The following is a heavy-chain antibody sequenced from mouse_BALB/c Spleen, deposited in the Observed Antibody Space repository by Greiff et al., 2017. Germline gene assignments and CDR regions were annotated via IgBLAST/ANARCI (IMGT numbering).Heavy chain of an antibody. D-gene: IGHD4-1*01. V-gene: IGHV2-2*02. CDR3: ARKGNWDAYAMDY. J-gene: IGHJ4*01. CDR1: GFSLTSYG. CDR2: IWSGGST. Sequence: VKLVESGPGLVQPSQSLSITCTVSGFSLTSYGVHWVRQSPGKGLEWLGVIWSGGSTDYNAAFISRLSISKDNSKSQVFFKMNSLQANDTAIYYCARKGNWDAYAMDYWGQGTSVTVSS.